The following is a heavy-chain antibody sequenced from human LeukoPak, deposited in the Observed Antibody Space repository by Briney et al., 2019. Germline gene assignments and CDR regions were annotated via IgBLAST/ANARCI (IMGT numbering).Heavy chain of an antibody. J-gene: IGHJ6*03. CDR2: MNHSGST. V-gene: IGHV4-34*01. CDR1: GGSFSGYY. Sequence: SETLSLTCAVYGGSFSGYYWTWIRQPPGKGLEWIGEMNHSGSTNYNPSLKSRVTISVDTSKNQFSLKLSSVTAADTAVYYCARGVRVGYYYYYYMDVWGKGTTVTVSS. D-gene: IGHD2-8*02. CDR3: ARGVRVGYYYYYYMDV.